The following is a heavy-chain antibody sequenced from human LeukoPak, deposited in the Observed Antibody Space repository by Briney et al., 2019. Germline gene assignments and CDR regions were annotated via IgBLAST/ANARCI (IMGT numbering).Heavy chain of an antibody. CDR3: AREHSSGLLDY. V-gene: IGHV3-66*01. D-gene: IGHD6-19*01. J-gene: IGHJ4*02. CDR2: IYSGGST. Sequence: GGSLRLSCAASGFTVSSNYMSWVRQAPGKGLEWVSVIYSGGSTYYADSVKGRFTISRDNSKNTLYLQMSSLRAEDTAVYYCAREHSSGLLDYWGQGTLVTVSS. CDR1: GFTVSSNY.